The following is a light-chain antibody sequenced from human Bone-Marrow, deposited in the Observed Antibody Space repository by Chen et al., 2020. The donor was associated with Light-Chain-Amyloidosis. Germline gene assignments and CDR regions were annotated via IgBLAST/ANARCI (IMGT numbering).Light chain of an antibody. CDR3: PGWERGSDRPV. CDR2: DDS. V-gene: IGLV3-21*02. Sequence: SYVLTQPSSVSVAPGQTATIAWGGKKIGSTSVHWYQQTPGQAPLLVVYDDSDRPSGIPERLGGPNSGNTANLTLSRVEPGDEAHYYCPGWERGSDRPVFGGGTKLTVL. CDR1: KIGSTS. J-gene: IGLJ3*02.